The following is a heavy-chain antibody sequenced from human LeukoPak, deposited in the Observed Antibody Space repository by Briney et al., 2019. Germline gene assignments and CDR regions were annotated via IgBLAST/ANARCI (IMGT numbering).Heavy chain of an antibody. CDR1: GFTFSDYY. CDR3: ARGALTYYDY. Sequence: PGGSLRLSCAASGFTFSDYYMSGVRQAPGKGLEWVAYTSCSGNTIAYADSVKGRFTFSRDNAKTSLFLQMNSLRAEDTAVYYCARGALTYYDYWGQGTLVAVSS. CDR2: TSCSGNTI. D-gene: IGHD4/OR15-4a*01. V-gene: IGHV3-11*01. J-gene: IGHJ4*02.